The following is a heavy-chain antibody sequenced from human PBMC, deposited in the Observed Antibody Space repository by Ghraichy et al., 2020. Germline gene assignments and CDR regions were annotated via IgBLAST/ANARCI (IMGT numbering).Heavy chain of an antibody. CDR1: GYTFTSSD. Sequence: ALVKVSCKASGYTFTSSDINWVRQATGQGPEWMGWMNPNSGNTGYAQKFQGRVTITRNTSISTAYMELSSLTSEDTAVYYCARMSGDGDNVVWFDPWGQGTLVTVSS. J-gene: IGHJ5*02. D-gene: IGHD4-17*01. V-gene: IGHV1-8*03. CDR3: ARMSGDGDNVVWFDP. CDR2: MNPNSGNT.